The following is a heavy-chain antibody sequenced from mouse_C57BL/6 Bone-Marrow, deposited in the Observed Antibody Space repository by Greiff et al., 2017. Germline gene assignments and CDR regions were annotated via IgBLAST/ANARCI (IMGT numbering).Heavy chain of an antibody. V-gene: IGHV1-64*01. CDR2: IHPNSGST. CDR1: GYTFTSYW. CDR3: ARVCFSWFAY. J-gene: IGHJ3*01. Sequence: QVQLQQPGAELVKPGASVKLSCKASGYTFTSYWMHWVKQRPGQGLEWIGMIHPNSGSTNYNEKFKSKATLTVDKSSRTAYMQLRSLTSEDSAVYYCARVCFSWFAYWGQGTLVTVSA.